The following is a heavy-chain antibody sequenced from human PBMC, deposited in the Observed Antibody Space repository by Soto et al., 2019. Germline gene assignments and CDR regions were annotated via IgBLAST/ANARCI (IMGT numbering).Heavy chain of an antibody. D-gene: IGHD3-10*01. CDR1: GFTFSSYG. J-gene: IGHJ4*02. V-gene: IGHV3-30*18. CDR3: ANNQMGAGVRGYFDY. Sequence: QVQLVESGGGVVQLGRSLRLSCAASGFTFSSYGMHWVRQAPGKGLEWLAVIIYDGSTKYYADSVKGRFTISRDNSNSTLYLQMNSLRAEDTAVYYCANNQMGAGVRGYFDYWGQGTLVTVSS. CDR2: IIYDGSTK.